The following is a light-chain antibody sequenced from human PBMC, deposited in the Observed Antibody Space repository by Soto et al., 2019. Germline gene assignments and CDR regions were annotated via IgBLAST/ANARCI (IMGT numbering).Light chain of an antibody. CDR1: QSVSSSF. V-gene: IGKV3-20*01. J-gene: IGKJ1*01. Sequence: EIVLTQSPGTLSLSPGERATLSCRASQSVSSSFLAWYQQKPGQAPRLLIYGASNRATGIPDRFSGSGSGTDFTLTISRLEPEDFAVYYCQQYVNSSWAFGQGTKVAIE. CDR2: GAS. CDR3: QQYVNSSWA.